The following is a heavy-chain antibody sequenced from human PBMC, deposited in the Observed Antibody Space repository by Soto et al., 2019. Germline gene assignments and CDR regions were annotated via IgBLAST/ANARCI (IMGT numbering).Heavy chain of an antibody. CDR2: IIPIFETA. CDR3: AASDSSSWQHDY. CDR1: GDSFSSYA. D-gene: IGHD6-13*01. J-gene: IGHJ4*02. Sequence: QVQLVQSGAELKKPGSSVRVSCKISGDSFSSYAISWVRQAPGEGLEWVGGIIPIFETANYAQKFQGRVTITAVESTTTAYMEVTRLSPEDTTIFYCAASDSSSWQHDYWGQGTLITVSS. V-gene: IGHV1-69*01.